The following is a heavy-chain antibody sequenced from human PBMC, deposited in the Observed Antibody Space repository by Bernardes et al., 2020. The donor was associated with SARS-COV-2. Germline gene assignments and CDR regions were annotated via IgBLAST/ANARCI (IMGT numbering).Heavy chain of an antibody. CDR3: ARTKSGSGSTWYVAEYYYYGMHV. CDR2: IIPMFGTA. V-gene: IGHV1-69*13. Sequence: SVKVSCKASGGTFSNYGVSWVRQAPGQGLEWMGVIIPMFGTANYAQKFQGRVTITADESTSTAYMDLSSLRSDDTAVYYCARTKSGSGSTWYVAEYYYYGMHVWGQGTTVTVSS. D-gene: IGHD6-13*01. J-gene: IGHJ6*02. CDR1: GGTFSNYG.